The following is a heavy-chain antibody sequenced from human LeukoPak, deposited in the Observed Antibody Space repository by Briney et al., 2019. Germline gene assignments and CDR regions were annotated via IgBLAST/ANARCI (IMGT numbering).Heavy chain of an antibody. Sequence: GRSLRLSCAASGFTFSTYGMHWLRQAPGKGLEWVAVISYDGSNTYYADSVKGRFTISRDNSKTTLYLQMNSLRGEDTAVYYCAKGMSSGWYEDFWGQGTLVTVSS. J-gene: IGHJ4*02. CDR3: AKGMSSGWYEDF. CDR2: ISYDGSNT. D-gene: IGHD6-19*01. V-gene: IGHV3-30*18. CDR1: GFTFSTYG.